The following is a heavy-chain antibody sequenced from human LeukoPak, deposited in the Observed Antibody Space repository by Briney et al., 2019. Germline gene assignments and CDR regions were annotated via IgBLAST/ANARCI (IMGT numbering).Heavy chain of an antibody. V-gene: IGHV3-30*04. CDR1: GFTFSSYA. Sequence: GGSLRLSCAASGFTFSSYAMHWVRQAPGKGLEWVAVISYDGSNKYYADSVKGRFTISRDNSKNTLYLQMNSLRAEGTAVYYCARGRGVVISASDIWGQGTMVTVSS. D-gene: IGHD3-22*01. CDR2: ISYDGSNK. CDR3: ARGRGVVISASDI. J-gene: IGHJ3*02.